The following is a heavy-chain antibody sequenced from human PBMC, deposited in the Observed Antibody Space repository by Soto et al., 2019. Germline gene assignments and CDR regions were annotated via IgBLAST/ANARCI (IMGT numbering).Heavy chain of an antibody. J-gene: IGHJ2*01. CDR2: IYYSGST. CDR3: AREIFHAVDGSQRDVLVSAFLLNRSPDL. D-gene: IGHD3-3*01. V-gene: IGHV4-59*01. Sequence: KGLEWIGYIYYSGSTNYNPSLKSRVTISVDTSKNQFSLKLSSVTAADTAVYYCAREIFHAVDGSQRDVLVSAFLLNRSPDL.